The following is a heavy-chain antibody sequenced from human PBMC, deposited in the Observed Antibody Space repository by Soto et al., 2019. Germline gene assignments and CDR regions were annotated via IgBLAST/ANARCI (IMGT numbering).Heavy chain of an antibody. CDR1: GGSVSGYY. J-gene: IGHJ5*02. Sequence: QVQLQESGPGLVKPSETLSLTCSVSGGSVSGYYWSWFRQPPGKGLEWIGYILYTGFTLYSPSLRSRLTISVDTSKNQLSLTLSSLTAADTAVYYCARHDIIAKILRGFDPWGQGTLVSVSS. CDR2: ILYTGFT. V-gene: IGHV4-59*08. CDR3: ARHDIIAKILRGFDP. D-gene: IGHD2-15*01.